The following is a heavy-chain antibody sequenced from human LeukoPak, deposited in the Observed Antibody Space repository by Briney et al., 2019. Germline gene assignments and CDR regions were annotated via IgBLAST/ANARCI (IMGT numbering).Heavy chain of an antibody. J-gene: IGHJ6*03. CDR3: ARHGNYEPMDV. CDR2: IYPGNSDT. V-gene: IGHV5-51*01. Sequence: NHGESLEISCKGSGYSFTSYWIGWVRPLPGKGLEWMGIIYPGNSDTRYSPSFQGQVTISADKSISTAYLQWSSLNASDTAMYYCARHGNYEPMDVWGKGTTVTVSS. CDR1: GYSFTSYW. D-gene: IGHD4-11*01.